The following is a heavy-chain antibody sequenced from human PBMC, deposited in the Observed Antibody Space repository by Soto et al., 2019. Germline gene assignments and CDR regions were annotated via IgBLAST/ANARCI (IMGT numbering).Heavy chain of an antibody. CDR3: ARDLRYGDYESYGMDV. Sequence: PSETLSLTCTVSGGSISSGGYYWSWIRQHPGKGLEWIGYIYYSGSTYYNPSLKSRVTISVDTSKNQFSLKLSSVTAADTAVYYCARDLRYGDYESYGMDVWGQGTTVTVSS. D-gene: IGHD4-17*01. CDR1: GGSISSGGYY. J-gene: IGHJ6*02. CDR2: IYYSGST. V-gene: IGHV4-31*03.